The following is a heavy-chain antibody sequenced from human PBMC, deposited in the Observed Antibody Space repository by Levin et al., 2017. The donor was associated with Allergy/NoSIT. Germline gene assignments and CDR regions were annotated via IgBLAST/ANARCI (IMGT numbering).Heavy chain of an antibody. CDR1: GYSFTSYW. CDR3: ARPSGFRDGYFGFDY. D-gene: IGHD5-24*01. V-gene: IGHV5-51*01. J-gene: IGHJ4*02. CDR2: IYPGDSDT. Sequence: GESLKISCKGSGYSFTSYWIGWVRQMPGKGLEWMGIIYPGDSDTRYSPSFQGQVTISADKSISTAYLQWSSLKASDTAMYYCARPSGFRDGYFGFDYWGQGTLVTVSS.